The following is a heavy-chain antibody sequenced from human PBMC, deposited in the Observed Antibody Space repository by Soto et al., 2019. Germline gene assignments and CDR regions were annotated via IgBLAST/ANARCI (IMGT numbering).Heavy chain of an antibody. D-gene: IGHD6-19*01. CDR3: ARGISSGWSDY. Sequence: EVQLVESGAGLVKPGGSLRVSCAASGFTFSNYSMNWVRQAPGKGLEWVSSISSTSKYIYYADSVKGRFTIANDNAKKALHLQMNTLRAEDTAVYYCARGISSGWSDYWGKGTLVTVS. CDR2: ISSTSKYI. V-gene: IGHV3-21*01. CDR1: GFTFSNYS. J-gene: IGHJ4*02.